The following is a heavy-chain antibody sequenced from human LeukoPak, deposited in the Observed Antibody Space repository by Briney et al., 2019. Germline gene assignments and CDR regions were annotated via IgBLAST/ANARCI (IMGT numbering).Heavy chain of an antibody. V-gene: IGHV5-51*01. D-gene: IGHD3-22*01. CDR2: IYPGDSDT. Sequence: GESLKISCQGSGYSFTSYWIGWVRQMPGKGLEWMGIIYPGDSDTRYSPSFQGQVTISADRSISTAYLQWSSLKASDTAMYYCARKDYYDSSGVDYWGQGTLVTVSS. J-gene: IGHJ4*02. CDR3: ARKDYYDSSGVDY. CDR1: GYSFTSYW.